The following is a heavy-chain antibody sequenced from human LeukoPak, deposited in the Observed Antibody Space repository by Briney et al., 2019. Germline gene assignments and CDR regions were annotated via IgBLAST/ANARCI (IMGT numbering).Heavy chain of an antibody. CDR1: GFTFSNYW. CDR3: AREDVVIPAVDYFDY. CDR2: IKQDGSEN. V-gene: IGHV3-7*01. J-gene: IGHJ4*02. Sequence: GGSLRLSCAASGFTFSNYWMSWVRQAPGKGLEWVASIKQDGSENYYVDSVKGRFTISRDNAKNSLFLQMNSLRAVDTALYYCAREDVVIPAVDYFDYWGQGTLVTVSS. D-gene: IGHD2-2*01.